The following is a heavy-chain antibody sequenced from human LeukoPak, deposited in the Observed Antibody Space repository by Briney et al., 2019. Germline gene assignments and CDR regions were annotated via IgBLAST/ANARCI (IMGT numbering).Heavy chain of an antibody. D-gene: IGHD6-13*01. CDR3: ARDVLGIAAAGTVNWFDP. CDR2: IIPIFGTA. V-gene: IGHV1-69*13. Sequence: SVTVSCKASGGTFSSYAISWVRQAPGQGLEWMGGIIPIFGTANYAQKFQGRVTITADESTSTAYMELSSLRSEDTAVYYCARDVLGIAAAGTVNWFDPWGQGTLVTVSS. J-gene: IGHJ5*02. CDR1: GGTFSSYA.